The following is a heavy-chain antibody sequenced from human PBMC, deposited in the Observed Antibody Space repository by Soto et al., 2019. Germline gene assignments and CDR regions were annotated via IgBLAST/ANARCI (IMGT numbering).Heavy chain of an antibody. Sequence: SETLSLTCSVSGGSISSSSYYWGWIRQPPGKGLEWIGSMYYSGNTYYNPSLKSRVTIPVNTSKNQFSLKLSSVTAADTAVYYCARHLSGAYSGSYYFTHLDYWGQGTLVTVSS. J-gene: IGHJ4*02. V-gene: IGHV4-39*01. CDR1: GGSISSSSYY. CDR3: ARHLSGAYSGSYYFTHLDY. CDR2: MYYSGNT. D-gene: IGHD1-26*01.